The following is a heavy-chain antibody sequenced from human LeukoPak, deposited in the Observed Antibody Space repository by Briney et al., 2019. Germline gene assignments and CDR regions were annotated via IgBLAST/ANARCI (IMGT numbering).Heavy chain of an antibody. Sequence: PSETLSLTCTVSGGSISSYYWSWIRQPPGKGLEWIGYIYYSGSTNYNPSLKSRVTISVDTPKRQFTLNLTSVTSADTAVYYCARLHLDYLDLWGQGAVVTVSS. J-gene: IGHJ1*01. CDR3: ARLHLDYLDL. D-gene: IGHD5-12*01. CDR1: GGSISSYY. CDR2: IYYSGST. V-gene: IGHV4-59*01.